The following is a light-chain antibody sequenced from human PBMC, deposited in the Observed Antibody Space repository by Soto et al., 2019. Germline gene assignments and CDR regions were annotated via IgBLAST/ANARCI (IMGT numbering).Light chain of an antibody. J-gene: IGKJ1*01. V-gene: IGKV1-5*01. CDR3: QQYNTYPWT. Sequence: DIQMTQSPSNLSASVGDRVTITCRASQFISTWMAWYQQKPGKAPTLLISEASSLDSGVPSRFSGGVSVTDFTLTINSLQPDDFATYYWQQYNTYPWTFGQGTKLEIK. CDR2: EAS. CDR1: QFISTW.